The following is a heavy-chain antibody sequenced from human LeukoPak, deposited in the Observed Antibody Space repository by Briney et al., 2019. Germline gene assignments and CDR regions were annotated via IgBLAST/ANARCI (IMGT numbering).Heavy chain of an antibody. CDR1: GGSISSSSYY. CDR2: IYYSGST. V-gene: IGHV4-39*07. CDR3: ARDRRNNWYFDL. J-gene: IGHJ2*01. Sequence: SETLSLTCTVSGGSISSSSYYWGWIRQPPGKGLEWIGSIYYSGSTYYNPSLKSRVTISVDTSKNQFSLKLSSVTAADTAVYYCARDRRNNWYFDLWGRGTLVTVSS.